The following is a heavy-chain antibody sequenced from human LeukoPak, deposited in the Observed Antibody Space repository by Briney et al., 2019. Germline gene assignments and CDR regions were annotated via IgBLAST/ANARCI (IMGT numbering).Heavy chain of an antibody. CDR3: ARTKDIVVVPAAIPLWFDP. CDR1: GGTFSSYA. V-gene: IGHV1-69*05. CDR2: IIPIFGTA. Sequence: ASVKVSCKASGGTFSSYAISWVRQAPGQGLEWMGGIIPIFGTANYAQKFQGRVTITTDESTSTAYMELSSLRSEDTAVYYCARTKDIVVVPAAIPLWFDPWGQGTLVTVSS. D-gene: IGHD2-2*02. J-gene: IGHJ5*02.